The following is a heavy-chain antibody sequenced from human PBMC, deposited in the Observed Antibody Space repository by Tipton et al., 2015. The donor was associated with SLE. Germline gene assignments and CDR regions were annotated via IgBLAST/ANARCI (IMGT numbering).Heavy chain of an antibody. CDR3: ARRRGSSWYEDYFDY. CDR2: IGHSGGT. D-gene: IGHD6-13*01. CDR1: GGPFSGYF. Sequence: TLSLTCAVYGGPFSGYFWTWIRQPPGTGLEWIGEIGHSGGTNYNPSLESRVTISINTSKNQFSLKLSSVTAADTAVYYCARRRGSSWYEDYFDYWGQGTLVTVSS. V-gene: IGHV4-34*01. J-gene: IGHJ4*02.